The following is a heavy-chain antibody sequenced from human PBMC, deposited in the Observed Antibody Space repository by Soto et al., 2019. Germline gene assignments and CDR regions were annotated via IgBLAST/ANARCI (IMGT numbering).Heavy chain of an antibody. D-gene: IGHD2-2*01. CDR1: GFTFSTYA. J-gene: IGHJ6*02. CDR2: LSYDGSNK. Sequence: QVQLVESGGGVVQPGRSLRLSCAASGFTFSTYAMHWVRQAPGKGLEWVAVLSYDGSNKYYADSVKGRFTISRDNSKNTLYLQMNSLRAEATAVYYCARVVPAAMYYYYGMDVWGQGTTVTVSS. CDR3: ARVVPAAMYYYYGMDV. V-gene: IGHV3-30*03.